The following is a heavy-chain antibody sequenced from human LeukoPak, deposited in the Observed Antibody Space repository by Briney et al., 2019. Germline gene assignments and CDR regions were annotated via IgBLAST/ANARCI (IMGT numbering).Heavy chain of an antibody. CDR1: GGSISSFY. J-gene: IGHJ4*02. V-gene: IGHV4-59*12. Sequence: NSSETLSLTCTVSGGSISSFYWSWIRQPPGKGLEWIGYIYYTGSTNYNPSLKSRVTISVDTSKNQFSLKLSSVTAADTAVYYCARGVGMITFGGVIANWGQGTLVTVSS. CDR2: IYYTGST. CDR3: ARGVGMITFGGVIAN. D-gene: IGHD3-16*02.